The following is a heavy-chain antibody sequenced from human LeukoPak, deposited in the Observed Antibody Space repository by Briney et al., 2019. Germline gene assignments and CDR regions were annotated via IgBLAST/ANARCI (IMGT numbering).Heavy chain of an antibody. Sequence: SQTLSLTCTVSGGSISSGSYYWSWIRQPPGKGLEWIGEINHSGSTNYNPSLKSRVTMSVDTSKNQFSLKLSCVSAADTAVYYCAGGFSGTTVAFDYWGQGTLVTVSS. CDR1: GGSISSGSYY. CDR3: AGGFSGTTVAFDY. J-gene: IGHJ4*02. D-gene: IGHD1-26*01. CDR2: INHSGST. V-gene: IGHV4-39*07.